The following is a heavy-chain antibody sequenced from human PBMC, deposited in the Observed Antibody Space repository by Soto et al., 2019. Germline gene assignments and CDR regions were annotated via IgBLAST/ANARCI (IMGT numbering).Heavy chain of an antibody. J-gene: IGHJ4*02. V-gene: IGHV4-39*01. Sequence: SETLSLTCSVSGDSITTKGYYGGWIRQPPGKGLQWIGNVYWTGSTFSHPSLTSRVFISVDTSKNEFSLRLTSVTAADTAVYYCARSHYTYGLLIDYWGPGTLVTVS. CDR2: VYWTGST. CDR3: ARSHYTYGLLIDY. CDR1: GDSITTKGYY. D-gene: IGHD2-8*01.